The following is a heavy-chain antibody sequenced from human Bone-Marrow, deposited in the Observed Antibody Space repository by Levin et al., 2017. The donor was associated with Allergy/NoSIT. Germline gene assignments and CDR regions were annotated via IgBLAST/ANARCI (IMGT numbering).Heavy chain of an antibody. J-gene: IGHJ4*02. V-gene: IGHV4-39*01. CDR3: ARPSGWVFDY. D-gene: IGHD6-19*01. CDR1: GGSISSSSYY. Sequence: SETLSLTCTVSGGSISSSSYYWGWIRQPPGKGLEWIGSIYYSGSTYYNPSLKSRVTISVDTSKNQFSLKLSSVTAADTAVYYCARPSGWVFDYWGQGTLVTVSS. CDR2: IYYSGST.